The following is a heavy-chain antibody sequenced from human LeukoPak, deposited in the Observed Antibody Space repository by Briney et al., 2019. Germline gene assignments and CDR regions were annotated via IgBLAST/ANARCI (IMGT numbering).Heavy chain of an antibody. Sequence: ASVKVSCKASRYTFTGYYMHWVRQAPGQGLEWMGWINPNSGGTNYAQKFQGRVTMTRDTSISTAYMELSRLRSDDTAVYYCARSQGSSWYYSYDYWGQGTLVTVSS. CDR1: RYTFTGYY. J-gene: IGHJ4*02. CDR3: ARSQGSSWYYSYDY. D-gene: IGHD6-13*01. V-gene: IGHV1-2*02. CDR2: INPNSGGT.